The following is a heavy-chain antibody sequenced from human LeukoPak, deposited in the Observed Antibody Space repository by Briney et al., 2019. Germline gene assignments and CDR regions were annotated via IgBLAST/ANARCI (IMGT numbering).Heavy chain of an antibody. CDR2: ISYSGKT. J-gene: IGHJ4*02. V-gene: IGHV4-59*01. Sequence: PSETLSLTCTVSGGSMSSYYWMWIRQPPGKGLEWIGSISYSGKTNHNPSLRSRVTISVDTSKNQFSLKLSSVTAADTAVYYCTRVGPSLHWNPDYWGQGTLVTVS. CDR1: GGSMSSYY. D-gene: IGHD1-1*01. CDR3: TRVGPSLHWNPDY.